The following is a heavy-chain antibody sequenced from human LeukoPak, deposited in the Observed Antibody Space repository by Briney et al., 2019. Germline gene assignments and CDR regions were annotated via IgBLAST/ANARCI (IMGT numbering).Heavy chain of an antibody. Sequence: GGSLRLSCAASGFTFSSHNMNWVRQAPGKGLEWVSSISSASSYIYYADSVKGRFTISRDNSKNTLYLQMNSLRAEDTAVYYCARSYSSSWFYYYYYMDVWGKGTTVTVSS. V-gene: IGHV3-21*01. CDR1: GFTFSSHN. D-gene: IGHD6-13*01. J-gene: IGHJ6*03. CDR3: ARSYSSSWFYYYYYMDV. CDR2: ISSASSYI.